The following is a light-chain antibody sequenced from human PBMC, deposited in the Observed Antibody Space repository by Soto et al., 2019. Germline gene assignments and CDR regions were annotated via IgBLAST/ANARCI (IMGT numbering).Light chain of an antibody. J-gene: IGKJ1*01. CDR1: QSLRTW. V-gene: IGKV1-5*03. CDR2: RVS. CDR3: LQYDTYPWT. Sequence: IPMTQSPSTLSASIGDRVTITCRASQSLRTWLAWFQQKPGKAPKGLIYRVSSLESGVPPRFSGSGSETLFTLTIDSLQPDDFATYYCLQYDTYPWTFGQGTKVEIK.